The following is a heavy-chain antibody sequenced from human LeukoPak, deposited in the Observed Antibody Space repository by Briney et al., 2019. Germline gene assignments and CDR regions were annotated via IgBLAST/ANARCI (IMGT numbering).Heavy chain of an antibody. CDR3: ARRGIKGYDTRFDP. Sequence: GGSLRLSCVASRFTFNTYAVNWVRQAPGKGLEWVSAISSNGDFTYYADSVRGRFTISRDNSKNTVFLQINGLRAEDTAVYYCARRGIKGYDTRFDPWGQGTLVTVSS. V-gene: IGHV3-23*01. D-gene: IGHD3-22*01. J-gene: IGHJ5*02. CDR2: ISSNGDFT. CDR1: RFTFNTYA.